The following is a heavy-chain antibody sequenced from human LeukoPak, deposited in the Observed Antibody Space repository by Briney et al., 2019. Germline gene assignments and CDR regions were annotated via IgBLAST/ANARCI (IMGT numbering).Heavy chain of an antibody. Sequence: GGSLRLSCAASGFTFSSYAMHWVRQAPGKGLEWVAVISYDGSNKYYADSVKGRFTISRDNSKNTLYLQMNSLRAEDTAVYYCARGSAFEALTYDSSGYHKNWFDPWGQGTLVTVSS. CDR2: ISYDGSNK. CDR3: ARGSAFEALTYDSSGYHKNWFDP. CDR1: GFTFSSYA. D-gene: IGHD3-22*01. J-gene: IGHJ5*02. V-gene: IGHV3-30-3*01.